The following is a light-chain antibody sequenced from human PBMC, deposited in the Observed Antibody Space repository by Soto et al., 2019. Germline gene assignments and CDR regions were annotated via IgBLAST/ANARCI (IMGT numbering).Light chain of an antibody. CDR1: RSVGNN. CDR2: GVS. Sequence: DIVLTQSPATLSVSPGERAALSCRASRSVGNNLAWYQQRPGQAPRLLIYGVSTRATGIPARFSGGGSGTEFTLTISSLLPEDSAVYYCQQYNNWPPITFGPGTKVQIK. J-gene: IGKJ3*01. CDR3: QQYNNWPPIT. V-gene: IGKV3-15*01.